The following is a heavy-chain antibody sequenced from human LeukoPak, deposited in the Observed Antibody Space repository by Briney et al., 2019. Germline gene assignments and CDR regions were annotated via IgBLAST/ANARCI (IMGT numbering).Heavy chain of an antibody. Sequence: GGSLRLSCAASGFTFDDYAMHWVRQAPGKGLEWVSGISWNSGSIGYADSVKGRFTISRDNAKNSLYLQMNSLRAEDMALYYCAKGNSGSYYVHLDYWGQGTLVTVSS. J-gene: IGHJ4*02. CDR2: ISWNSGSI. D-gene: IGHD1-26*01. CDR3: AKGNSGSYYVHLDY. CDR1: GFTFDDYA. V-gene: IGHV3-9*03.